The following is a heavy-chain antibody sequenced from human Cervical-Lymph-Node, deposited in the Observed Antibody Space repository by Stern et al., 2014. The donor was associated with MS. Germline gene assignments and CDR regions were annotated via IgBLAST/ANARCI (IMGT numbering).Heavy chain of an antibody. Sequence: VQLVQSGAEVKKPGSSVKVSCKASGGTFNTYAINWVRRAPGQGLEWLGGIIPLFGTPNYATQFQGRVTITADGSTSTVYMDLSSLRSGDTAVYYCASPSTVTVGAMDVWGQGTAVTVSS. CDR3: ASPSTVTVGAMDV. CDR2: IIPLFGTP. D-gene: IGHD4-17*01. V-gene: IGHV1-69*01. CDR1: GGTFNTYA. J-gene: IGHJ6*02.